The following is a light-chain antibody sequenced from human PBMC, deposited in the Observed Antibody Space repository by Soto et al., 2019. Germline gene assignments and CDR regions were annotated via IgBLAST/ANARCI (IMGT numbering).Light chain of an antibody. Sequence: DIQMTQSPSTLSASVGDRVTITCRASQSISSWLAWYQQKPGKAPKLLIYKASSLESGVPSRFSGSGSGTEFTLTISSLQPDDFATYYCQQFKSYHIFGQGTKLELK. CDR2: KAS. CDR1: QSISSW. J-gene: IGKJ2*01. CDR3: QQFKSYHI. V-gene: IGKV1-5*03.